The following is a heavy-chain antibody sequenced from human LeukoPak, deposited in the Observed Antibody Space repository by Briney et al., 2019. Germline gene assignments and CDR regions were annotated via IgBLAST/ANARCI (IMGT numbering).Heavy chain of an antibody. CDR1: GYTFTGYY. J-gene: IGHJ6*03. CDR3: ARGVSSWPYYYYYMDV. CDR2: INPNSGGT. D-gene: IGHD6-13*01. Sequence: ASVKVSCKASGYTFTGYYMHWVRQAPGQGLEGMGWINPNSGGTNYAQKFQGRVTMTRDTSISTAYMELSRLRSDDTAVYYCARGVSSWPYYYYYMDVWGKGTTVTVSS. V-gene: IGHV1-2*02.